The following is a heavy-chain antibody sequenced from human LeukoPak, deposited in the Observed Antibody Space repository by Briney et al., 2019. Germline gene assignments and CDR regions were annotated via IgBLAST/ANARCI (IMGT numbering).Heavy chain of an antibody. Sequence: ASVKVSCKAFGFTFTSSAMQWVRQAPGQRLEWIGWIVVGTGSTNYARKFRERVTISRDMSTSTAYMEMSSLRAEDTAVYYCAADFIGGTMILDYWGQGTSVTVSS. V-gene: IGHV1-58*02. D-gene: IGHD3-22*01. CDR2: IVVGTGST. J-gene: IGHJ4*02. CDR1: GFTFTSSA. CDR3: AADFIGGTMILDY.